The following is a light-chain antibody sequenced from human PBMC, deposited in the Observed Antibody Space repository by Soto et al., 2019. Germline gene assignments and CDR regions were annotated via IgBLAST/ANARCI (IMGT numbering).Light chain of an antibody. CDR1: SSDVCGYNY. CDR3: CSYTTSNTRQIV. Sequence: QSVLTQPASVSGSPGQSITISCTGTSSDVCGYNYVSWYQQQPGKAPKFMIYDVSNRPSGVSNRFSGSKSGNTASLTISGLQAEDEADYYCCSYTTSNTRQIVFGTGPKVTVL. V-gene: IGLV2-14*01. J-gene: IGLJ1*01. CDR2: DVS.